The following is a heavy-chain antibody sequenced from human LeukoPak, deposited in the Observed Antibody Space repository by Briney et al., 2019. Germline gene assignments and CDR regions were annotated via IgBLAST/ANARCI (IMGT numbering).Heavy chain of an antibody. CDR1: GGSISSGDYY. J-gene: IGHJ4*02. Sequence: SETLSLTCTVSGGSISSGDYYWGWSRQPPGKGLEWIGYIYYSGSTYYNPSLKSRVTISVDTSKNQFSLKMSSVTAADTAVYYCARRRGSSWSTSDFDYWGQGTLVTVSS. V-gene: IGHV4-30-4*01. D-gene: IGHD6-13*01. CDR3: ARRRGSSWSTSDFDY. CDR2: IYYSGST.